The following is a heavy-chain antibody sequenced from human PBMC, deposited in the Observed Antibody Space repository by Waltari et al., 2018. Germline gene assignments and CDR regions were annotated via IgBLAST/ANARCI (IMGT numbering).Heavy chain of an antibody. CDR3: ARRGVDWYFDL. J-gene: IGHJ2*01. D-gene: IGHD3-10*01. Sequence: QVQLQESGPGLVKPSETLYLTCAVSGYSIRSGYYSGWIRQPPGKGLEWIGSIYHRGSTYYNPSLKSRVTISVDTSKNQFSLKLSSVTAADTAVYYCARRGVDWYFDLWGRGTLVTVSS. CDR2: IYHRGST. V-gene: IGHV4-38-2*01. CDR1: GYSIRSGYY.